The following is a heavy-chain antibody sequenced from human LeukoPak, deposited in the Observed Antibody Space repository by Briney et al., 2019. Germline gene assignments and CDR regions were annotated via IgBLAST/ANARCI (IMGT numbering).Heavy chain of an antibody. V-gene: IGHV3-30*04. D-gene: IGHD2-15*01. CDR3: AGRWYFDL. CDR1: GFTFSIYA. Sequence: GGSLRLSCAASGFTFSIYAMHWVRQAPGKGLEWVAVISFDGSDKYYADSVKGRFTISRDNSKNTLYLQMNSLRAEDTAVYYCAGRWYFDLWGRGTLVTVSS. J-gene: IGHJ2*01. CDR2: ISFDGSDK.